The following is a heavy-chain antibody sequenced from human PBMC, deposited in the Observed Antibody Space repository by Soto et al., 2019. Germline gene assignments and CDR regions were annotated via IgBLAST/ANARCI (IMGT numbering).Heavy chain of an antibody. J-gene: IGHJ4*02. V-gene: IGHV4-30-4*01. CDR2: IYYSGST. D-gene: IGHD3-9*01. CDR1: GGSISSGDYY. CDR3: ARAFDILTRYYFDY. Sequence: PSETQSLTCTVSGGSISSGDYYWSWIRQPPGKGLEWIGYIYYSGSTYYNPSLKSRVTISVDTSKNQFSLKLSSVTAADTAVYYCARAFDILTRYYFDYWGQGTLVTVSS.